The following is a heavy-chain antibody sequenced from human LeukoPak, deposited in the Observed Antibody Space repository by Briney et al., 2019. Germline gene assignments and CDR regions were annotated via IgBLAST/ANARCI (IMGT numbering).Heavy chain of an antibody. J-gene: IGHJ4*02. CDR2: IYYSGST. CDR1: GYSISSGYY. D-gene: IGHD2-2*01. CDR3: AREESGAPADY. Sequence: SETLSLTCTVSGYSISSGYYWSWIRQPPGKGLEWIGYIYYSGSTNYNPSLKSRVTISVDTSKNQFSLKLSSVTAADTAVYYCAREESGAPADYWGQGTLVTVSS. V-gene: IGHV4-61*01.